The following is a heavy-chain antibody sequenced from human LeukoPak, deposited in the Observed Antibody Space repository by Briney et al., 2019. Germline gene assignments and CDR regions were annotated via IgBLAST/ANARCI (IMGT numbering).Heavy chain of an antibody. CDR3: ARGLVWEDYFDY. Sequence: SETLSLTCAVYGGSFSGYYWSWIRQPPGKGLEWIGEINHSGSTNYNPSLKSRVTISVDTSKNQFPLKLSSVTAADTAVYYCARGLVWEDYFDYWGQGTLVTVSS. V-gene: IGHV4-34*01. CDR2: INHSGST. CDR1: GGSFSGYY. J-gene: IGHJ4*02. D-gene: IGHD3-16*01.